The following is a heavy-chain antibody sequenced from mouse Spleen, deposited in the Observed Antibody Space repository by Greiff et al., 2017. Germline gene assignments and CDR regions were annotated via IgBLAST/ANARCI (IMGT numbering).Heavy chain of an antibody. Sequence: DVMLVESGGGLVKLGGSLKLSCAASGFTFSSYAMSWVRQTPDKRLVWVATISSGGGNTYYPDSVKGRFTISRDNAKNTLYLQMSSLKSEDTAMYYCARRGDYWYFDVWGAGTTVTVSS. CDR2: ISSGGGNT. CDR1: GFTFSSYA. V-gene: IGHV5-9*01. CDR3: ARRGDYWYFDV. J-gene: IGHJ1*01.